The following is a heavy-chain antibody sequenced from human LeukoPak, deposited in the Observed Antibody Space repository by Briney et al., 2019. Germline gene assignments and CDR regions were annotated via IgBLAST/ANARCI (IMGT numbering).Heavy chain of an antibody. CDR1: GFAFSDYY. J-gene: IGHJ4*02. D-gene: IGHD1-1*01. V-gene: IGHV3-11*06. CDR2: ISTSSTYT. CDR3: AIAITTTAPFDY. Sequence: GGSLRLSCTASGFAFSDYYMSWIRRAPGKGLEWVSYISTSSTYTNYADSVKGRFTISRDNAKNSLFLQMNSLRAEDTAVYYCAIAITTTAPFDYWGQGTLVTVSS.